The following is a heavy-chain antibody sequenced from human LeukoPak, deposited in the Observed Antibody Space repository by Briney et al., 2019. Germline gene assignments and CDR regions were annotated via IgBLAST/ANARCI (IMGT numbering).Heavy chain of an antibody. CDR3: AGGSGDYSPDY. D-gene: IGHD4-17*01. CDR1: GFTFSSCA. CDR2: IWYDGSNK. Sequence: GGSLRLSCAASGFTFSSCAMHWVRQAPGKGLEWVSLIWYDGSNKYYADSVRGRFTISRDNSKNTLYLQMNSLRAEDTAVYYCAGGSGDYSPDYWGQGTLVTVSS. V-gene: IGHV3-33*01. J-gene: IGHJ4*02.